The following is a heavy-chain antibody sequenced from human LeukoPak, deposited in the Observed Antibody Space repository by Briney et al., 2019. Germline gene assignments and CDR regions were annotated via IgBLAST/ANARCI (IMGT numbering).Heavy chain of an antibody. CDR3: ARGIGTSYESSRDAFDI. Sequence: SSQTLSLTCTVSAGSINSDDYYWRWIRQPAGKGLEWIGRIYSPGTNYNYNPSLKSRVTVSIDTSKNQFSLKLTSVTAGDTAVYYCARGIGTSYESSRDAFDIWGQGTMVTVSS. D-gene: IGHD3-22*01. J-gene: IGHJ3*02. CDR1: AGSINSDDYY. V-gene: IGHV4-61*02. CDR2: IYSPGT.